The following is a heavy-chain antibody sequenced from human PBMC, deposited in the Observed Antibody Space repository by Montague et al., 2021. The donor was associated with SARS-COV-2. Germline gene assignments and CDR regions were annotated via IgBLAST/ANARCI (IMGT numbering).Heavy chain of an antibody. D-gene: IGHD3-3*01. J-gene: IGHJ4*02. V-gene: IGHV4-34*01. CDR3: ARQLAGFWSGYFDY. Sequence: SETLSLTCAVYGGSFSGYYWSWIRQPPGKGLEWIGEINHSGSTKYNPSLKSRVTISVDTSKNQFSLKLSSVTAADTAVYYCARQLAGFWSGYFDYWGQGTLVTVSS. CDR2: INHSGST. CDR1: GGSFSGYY.